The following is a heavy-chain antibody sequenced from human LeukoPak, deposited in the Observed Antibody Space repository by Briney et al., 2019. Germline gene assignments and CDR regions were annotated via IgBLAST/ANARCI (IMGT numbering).Heavy chain of an antibody. D-gene: IGHD7-27*01. CDR1: GFTFSSYA. J-gene: IGHJ4*02. Sequence: GGSLRLSCAASGFTFSSYAMSWLRQAPGKGLEWVSTVRANGVSTYYTDSVKGRFTISRDNSKNTLYLQMNSLRAEETAVYHCAKEAGHWDFDYWGQGTLVSVSS. V-gene: IGHV3-23*01. CDR3: AKEAGHWDFDY. CDR2: VRANGVST.